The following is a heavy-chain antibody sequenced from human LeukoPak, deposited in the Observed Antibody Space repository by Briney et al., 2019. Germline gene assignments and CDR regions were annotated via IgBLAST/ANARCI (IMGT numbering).Heavy chain of an antibody. CDR2: ITSGSSYI. V-gene: IGHV3-21*01. CDR1: GFTFSSYN. J-gene: IGHJ4*02. CDR3: AREGSSQDFDY. D-gene: IGHD6-6*01. Sequence: PGGSLRLSCAASGFTFSSYNMNWVRQAPGKGLEWVSSITSGSSYIYYADSVKGRFTISRDNAKNSLYLQMNSLRAEDTAVFYCAREGSSQDFDYWGQGTLVTVSS.